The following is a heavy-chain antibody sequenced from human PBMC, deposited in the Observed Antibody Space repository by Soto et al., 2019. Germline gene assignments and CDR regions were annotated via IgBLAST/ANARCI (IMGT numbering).Heavy chain of an antibody. CDR2: INAGNGNT. Sequence: ASVKVSCKASGYTFTSYAMHWVRQAPGQRLEWMGWINAGNGNTKYSQKFQGRVTITRDTSASTAYMELSSLRSEDTAVYYCARDPSEGGYSYGLPFDYWGQGTLVTVSS. J-gene: IGHJ4*02. V-gene: IGHV1-3*01. CDR1: GYTFTSYA. D-gene: IGHD5-18*01. CDR3: ARDPSEGGYSYGLPFDY.